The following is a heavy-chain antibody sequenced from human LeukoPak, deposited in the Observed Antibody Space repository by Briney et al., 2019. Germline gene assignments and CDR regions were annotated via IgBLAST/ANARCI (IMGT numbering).Heavy chain of an antibody. J-gene: IGHJ4*02. CDR3: ATWSYPQN. Sequence: GGSLRLSCAASGFTFDDYAMHWVRQAPGKGLEWVSGISWNSGSIGYADSVKGRFTISRDNAKNSLYLQMNSLRAEDTAVYYCATWSYPQNWGQGTLVTVSS. D-gene: IGHD1-26*01. CDR2: ISWNSGSI. CDR1: GFTFDDYA. V-gene: IGHV3-9*01.